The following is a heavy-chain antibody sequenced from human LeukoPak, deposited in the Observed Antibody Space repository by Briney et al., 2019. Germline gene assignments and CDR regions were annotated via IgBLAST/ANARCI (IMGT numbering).Heavy chain of an antibody. CDR1: GGSISSYY. CDR2: IYYSGST. CDR3: SAGTVDYYYYYGMDV. V-gene: IGHV4-59*08. J-gene: IGHJ6*02. D-gene: IGHD6-13*01. Sequence: SETQSLTGTFTGGSISSYYWSWTRQPPGKGLEWNGYIYYSGSTNYNPSLKSRVTISVDTSKNQFSLKLSSVTAADTAVYYCSAGTVDYYYYYGMDVWGQGTTVTVSS.